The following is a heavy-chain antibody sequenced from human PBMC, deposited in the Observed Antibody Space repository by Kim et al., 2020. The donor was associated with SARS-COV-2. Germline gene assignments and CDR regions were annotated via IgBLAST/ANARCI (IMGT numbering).Heavy chain of an antibody. D-gene: IGHD3-9*01. Sequence: PSLKRRLPMSVDTSKNQFSLKLSSVAAADTAVYYCERALRPHLTVAHFDYWGQGTLVTVSS. CDR3: ERALRPHLTVAHFDY. J-gene: IGHJ4*02. V-gene: IGHV4-4*07.